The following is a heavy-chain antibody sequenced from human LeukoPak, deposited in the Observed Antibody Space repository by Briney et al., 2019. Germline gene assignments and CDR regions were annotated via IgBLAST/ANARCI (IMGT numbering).Heavy chain of an antibody. CDR3: ARDTVYYGNDGPFDY. D-gene: IGHD3-10*01. Sequence: GGSLRLSCAASGLTVSSNYMSWVRQAPGKGLEWVSVIYSGGSTYYADSVKGRFTISRDNSKNKLYLQMNSLRVEDTALYYCARDTVYYGNDGPFDYWGQGTLVTVSS. CDR1: GLTVSSNY. J-gene: IGHJ4*02. V-gene: IGHV3-66*01. CDR2: IYSGGST.